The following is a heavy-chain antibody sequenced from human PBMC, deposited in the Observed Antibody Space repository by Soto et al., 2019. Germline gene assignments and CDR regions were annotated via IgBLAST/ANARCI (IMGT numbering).Heavy chain of an antibody. CDR3: ARASEGSGYRDFDY. Sequence: GASVKVSCKASGYTLTSYGISWVRQAPGQGLEWMGWISAYNGNTNYAQKLQGRVTMTTDTSTSTAYMELRSLRSDDTAVYYCARASEGSGYRDFDYWGQGTLVTVSS. CDR2: ISAYNGNT. D-gene: IGHD3-3*01. J-gene: IGHJ4*02. CDR1: GYTLTSYG. V-gene: IGHV1-18*01.